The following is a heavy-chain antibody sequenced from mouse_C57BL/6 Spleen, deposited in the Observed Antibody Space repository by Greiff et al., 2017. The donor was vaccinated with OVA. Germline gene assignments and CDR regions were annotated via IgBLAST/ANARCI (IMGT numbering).Heavy chain of an antibody. V-gene: IGHV10-1*01. Sequence: EVQLVESGGGLVQPKGSLKLSCAASGFSFHTYAMNWVRQAPGKGLEWVARIRSKSNNYATYYADSVKDRFTISRDDSESMLYLQMNNLKTEDTAMYYCVRGAAWFAYWGQGTLVTVSA. CDR3: VRGAAWFAY. CDR1: GFSFHTYA. CDR2: IRSKSNNYAT. J-gene: IGHJ3*01.